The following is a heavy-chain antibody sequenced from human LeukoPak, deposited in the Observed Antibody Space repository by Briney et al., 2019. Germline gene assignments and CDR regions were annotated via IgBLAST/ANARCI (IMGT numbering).Heavy chain of an antibody. CDR1: GFTVSSNY. CDR3: AKDQRFLEWLQTGYFDY. V-gene: IGHV3-53*01. J-gene: IGHJ4*02. Sequence: GGSLRLSCAASGFTVSSNYMSWVRQAPGKGLEWVSVIYSGGSTYYADSVKGRFTISRDNSKNTLYLQMNSLRAEDTAVYYCAKDQRFLEWLQTGYFDYWGQGTLVTVSS. D-gene: IGHD3-3*01. CDR2: IYSGGST.